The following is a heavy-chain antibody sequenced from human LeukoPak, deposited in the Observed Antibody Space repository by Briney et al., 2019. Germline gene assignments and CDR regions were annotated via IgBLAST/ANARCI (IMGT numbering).Heavy chain of an antibody. J-gene: IGHJ5*02. CDR3: AKPISGGLAVSADWFHP. CDR2: INANSGTT. CDR1: GFAFSFYA. D-gene: IGHD6-19*01. Sequence: GGSLRLSCAASGFAFSFYAMSWLRQPPGKGLEWVSTINANSGTTSYAASVRGRFTISRDNSKNTLYLQVNTLRADDTATYYCAKPISGGLAVSADWFHPWGQGTLVVVSS. V-gene: IGHV3-23*01.